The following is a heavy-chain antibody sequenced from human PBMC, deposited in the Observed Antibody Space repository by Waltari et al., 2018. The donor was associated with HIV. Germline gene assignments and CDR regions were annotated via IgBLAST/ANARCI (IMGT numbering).Heavy chain of an antibody. J-gene: IGHJ5*02. Sequence: QVHLMESGGGVVQPGGSLRLSCAASGFTFSRYGMNWVRQAPGKGLEWVATIHFDGSKRYYTDSGKGRFTISRDDSKTSLYLQMNSLRVDDTAVYYCAKDYTMGVIAEAATPYQSWGQGTRVTVSS. D-gene: IGHD6-19*01. CDR1: GFTFSRYG. CDR2: IHFDGSKR. CDR3: AKDYTMGVIAEAATPYQS. V-gene: IGHV3-30*02.